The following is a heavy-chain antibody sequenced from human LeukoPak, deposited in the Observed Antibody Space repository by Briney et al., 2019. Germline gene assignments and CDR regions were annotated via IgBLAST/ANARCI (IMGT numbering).Heavy chain of an antibody. Sequence: KPGGSLRLSCAASGFTFSSYSMNWVRQAPGKGLEWVSSISSSSSYIYYADSVKGRFTISRDNDKNSLYLQMNSLRAEDTAVYYCARRSGHGSTNWFDPWGQGTLVTVSS. J-gene: IGHJ5*02. V-gene: IGHV3-21*01. CDR2: ISSSSSYI. CDR1: GFTFSSYS. D-gene: IGHD3-10*01. CDR3: ARRSGHGSTNWFDP.